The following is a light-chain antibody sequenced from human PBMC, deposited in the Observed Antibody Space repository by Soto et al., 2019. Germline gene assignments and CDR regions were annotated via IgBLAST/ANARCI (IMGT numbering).Light chain of an antibody. V-gene: IGLV2-11*01. CDR2: DVT. CDR1: SSDVGGYNF. CDR3: CSYAGSYTYV. Sequence: QSALTQPRSVSGSPGQSVTISCTGTSSDVGGYNFVSWYQQHPGKAPKLMIYDVTKWPSGVPDRSSGSKSGNTASLTISGLQAEDEADYYCCSYAGSYTYVFGTGTKLTVL. J-gene: IGLJ1*01.